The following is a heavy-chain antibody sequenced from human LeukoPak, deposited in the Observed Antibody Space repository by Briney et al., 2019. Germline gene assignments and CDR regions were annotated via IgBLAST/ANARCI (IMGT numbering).Heavy chain of an antibody. CDR1: GGSIRSSGNY. CDR3: ARRSLEWLSFDS. Sequence: PSETLSLTCSVLGGSIRSSGNYWGWIRQPPVKGLEWIGSIYYNGNTFHNPSLKRRVTISVDTSKNQFSLKLSSVTAADTAVYYCARRSLEWLSFDSWGQGTLVTVSS. CDR2: IYYNGNT. V-gene: IGHV4-39*01. J-gene: IGHJ5*01. D-gene: IGHD3-3*01.